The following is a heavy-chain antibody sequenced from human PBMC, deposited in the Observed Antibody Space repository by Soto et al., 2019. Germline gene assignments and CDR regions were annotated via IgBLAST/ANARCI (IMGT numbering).Heavy chain of an antibody. CDR3: AREGDILNRYSIHNWLDL. J-gene: IGHJ5*02. D-gene: IGHD3-9*01. Sequence: ASVEVAFKASWYTLTMYVIILFLHSPLQWLEVMGLISAYNGNTNYAQKLQGRVTMTTDTSTSTAYMELRSLRSDDTAVSYCAREGDILNRYSIHNWLDLCGQRTLVSVSS. CDR2: ISAYNGNT. CDR1: WYTLTMYV. V-gene: IGHV1-18*04.